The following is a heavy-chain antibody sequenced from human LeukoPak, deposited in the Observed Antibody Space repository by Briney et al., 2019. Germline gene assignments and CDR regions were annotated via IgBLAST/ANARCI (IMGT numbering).Heavy chain of an antibody. CDR2: IDPSDSYT. D-gene: IGHD6-13*01. Sequence: GESLKISCKGSGYSFTSYWISWVRLMPGKGLEWMGRIDPSDSYTNYSPSFQGHVTISADKSISTAYLQWISLKASDTAMYYCARHVGYLSYSSSWPDYWGQGTLVTVSS. CDR1: GYSFTSYW. CDR3: ARHVGYLSYSSSWPDY. V-gene: IGHV5-10-1*01. J-gene: IGHJ4*02.